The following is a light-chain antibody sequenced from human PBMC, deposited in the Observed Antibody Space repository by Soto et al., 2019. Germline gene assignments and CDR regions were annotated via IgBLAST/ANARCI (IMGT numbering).Light chain of an antibody. CDR1: QSIGKW. J-gene: IGKJ4*01. Sequence: DIQMTQSPSTLSASVGDRVIITCRASQSIGKWLAWYQQRPGKAPKLLIYDASNLESGVPSRFSGSTSGTEFTLTVSSQQPDVFATYYCQQYNTYPLSFGGGTKVEIK. V-gene: IGKV1-5*01. CDR2: DAS. CDR3: QQYNTYPLS.